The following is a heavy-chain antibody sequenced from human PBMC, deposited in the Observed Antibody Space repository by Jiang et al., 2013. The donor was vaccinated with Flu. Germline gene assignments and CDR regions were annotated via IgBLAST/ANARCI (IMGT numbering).Heavy chain of an antibody. D-gene: IGHD3-16*01. CDR2: INAGNGNT. CDR3: ARGVGELTFFDY. J-gene: IGHJ4*02. Sequence: SGAEVKKPGASVKVSCKASGYTFTSYAMHWVRQAPGQRLEWMGWINAGNGNTKYSQKFQGRVTITRDTSASTAYMELSSLRSEDTAVYYCARGVGELTFFDYWGQGTLVTVSS. CDR1: GYTFTSYA. V-gene: IGHV1-3*01.